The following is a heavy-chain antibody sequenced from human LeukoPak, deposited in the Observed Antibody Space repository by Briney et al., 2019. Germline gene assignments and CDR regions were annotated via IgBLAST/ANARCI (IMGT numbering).Heavy chain of an antibody. CDR3: ARGREMATIHRLNWFDH. J-gene: IGHJ5*02. CDR1: GYIFNSYE. V-gene: IGHV1-8*01. D-gene: IGHD5-24*01. CDR2: MNPNSGNT. Sequence: ASVKVSCKASGYIFNSYEIKWVRQATGQGLEWMGWMNPNSGNTGYAQKFQGRVTMTRNTSISTAYMELSSLRSEDTAVYYCARGREMATIHRLNWFDHWGQGTLVTVSS.